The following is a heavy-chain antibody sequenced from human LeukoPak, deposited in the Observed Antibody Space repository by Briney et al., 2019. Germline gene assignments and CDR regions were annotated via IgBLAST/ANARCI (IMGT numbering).Heavy chain of an antibody. CDR3: AREDPDYYDSSGYPTPPGAFDI. D-gene: IGHD3-22*01. V-gene: IGHV4-59*01. Sequence: SETLSLTCTVSGGSISSYYWSWIRQPPGKGLEWIGYIYYSGSTNYNPSLKSRVTISVDTSKNQFSLKLSSMTAADTAVYYCAREDPDYYDSSGYPTPPGAFDIWGQGTMVTVSS. J-gene: IGHJ3*02. CDR2: IYYSGST. CDR1: GGSISSYY.